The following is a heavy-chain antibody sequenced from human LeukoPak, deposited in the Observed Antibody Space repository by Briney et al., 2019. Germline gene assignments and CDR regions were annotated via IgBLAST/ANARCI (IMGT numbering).Heavy chain of an antibody. Sequence: PSETLSSTCIVSGGSISSSNYYWGWIRQPPGKGLEWIGSIYYSGSTYYSSSLKSRVTISVDTSKNQFSLKLNSVTAADTALYYCARHSKGSFYFDYWGQGTLVTVSS. CDR2: IYYSGST. V-gene: IGHV4-39*01. D-gene: IGHD1-26*01. CDR3: ARHSKGSFYFDY. CDR1: GGSISSSNYY. J-gene: IGHJ4*02.